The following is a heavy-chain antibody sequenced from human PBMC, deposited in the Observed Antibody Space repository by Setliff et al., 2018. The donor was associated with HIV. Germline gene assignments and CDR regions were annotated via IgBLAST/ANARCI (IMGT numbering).Heavy chain of an antibody. V-gene: IGHV4-39*01. CDR1: DGSISSSSYY. D-gene: IGHD4-17*01. CDR2: IYYSGST. J-gene: IGHJ4*02. Sequence: SETLSLTCTVSDGSISSSSYYWGWIRQPPGKGLEWIGSIYYSGSTYYNPSLKSRVTISVDTSKNQFSLKLSSVTAADTAVYYCARHPTYGDYVRFDYWGQGTLVTVSS. CDR3: ARHPTYGDYVRFDY.